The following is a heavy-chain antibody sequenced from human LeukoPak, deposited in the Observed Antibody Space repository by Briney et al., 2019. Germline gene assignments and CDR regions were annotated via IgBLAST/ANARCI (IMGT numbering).Heavy chain of an antibody. J-gene: IGHJ3*02. CDR3: AREGGSNWAFDI. D-gene: IGHD4-11*01. Sequence: ASETLSLTCTVSGGSISSYYWSWIRQPPGKGLEWIGYIYYSGSTNYNPSLKSRVTISVDTSKNQFSLKLSSVTAADTAVYYCAREGGSNWAFDIWGQGTMVTVSS. V-gene: IGHV4-59*01. CDR1: GGSISSYY. CDR2: IYYSGST.